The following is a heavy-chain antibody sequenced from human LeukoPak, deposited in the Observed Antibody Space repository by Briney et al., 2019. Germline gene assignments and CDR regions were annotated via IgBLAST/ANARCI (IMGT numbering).Heavy chain of an antibody. CDR1: GFTFSSYA. V-gene: IGHV3-30-3*01. J-gene: IGHJ4*02. CDR2: ISYDGSNK. Sequence: PGGSLRLSCAASGFTFSSYAMHWVRQAPGKGLEWVAVISYDGSNKYYADSVKGRFTISRDNSKNTLYLQMNSLRAEDTAVYYCARDRQNDPGYSSSGFYFDYWGQGTLVTVSS. CDR3: ARDRQNDPGYSSSGFYFDY. D-gene: IGHD6-13*01.